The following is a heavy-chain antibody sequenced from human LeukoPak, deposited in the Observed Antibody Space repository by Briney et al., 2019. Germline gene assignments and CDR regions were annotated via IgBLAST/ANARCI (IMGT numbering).Heavy chain of an antibody. J-gene: IGHJ4*02. CDR1: GYSFTSYW. Sequence: GESLQISCKGSGYSFTSYWIGWVRQLPGKGLEWMGIIYPGDSDTRYSPSFQGQVTISADKSISTAYLQWSSLKASDTAMYYCARLQYYDILTGYYNFFDYWGQGTLVTVSS. V-gene: IGHV5-51*01. D-gene: IGHD3-9*01. CDR3: ARLQYYDILTGYYNFFDY. CDR2: IYPGDSDT.